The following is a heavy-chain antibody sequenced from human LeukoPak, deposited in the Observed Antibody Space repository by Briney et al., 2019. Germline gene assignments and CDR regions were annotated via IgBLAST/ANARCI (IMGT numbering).Heavy chain of an antibody. V-gene: IGHV1-18*01. CDR1: GYSFTSYG. CDR2: ISAYNGNR. J-gene: IGHJ4*02. D-gene: IGHD1-7*01. Sequence: ASVKVSCKASGYSFTSYGITWVRQAPGRGLEWMGWISAYNGNRNYAQKLQGRVTMTTDTSTSTAYMELRGLRSDDTAVYYCARRWELSAYDDWGQGTLVTVSS. CDR3: ARRWELSAYDD.